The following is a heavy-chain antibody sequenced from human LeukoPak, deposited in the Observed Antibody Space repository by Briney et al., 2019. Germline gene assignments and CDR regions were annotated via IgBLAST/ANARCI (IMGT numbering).Heavy chain of an antibody. CDR2: ISSDGSNG. CDR1: GFTFSTYD. V-gene: IGHV3-30-3*01. D-gene: IGHD1-26*01. J-gene: IGHJ4*02. CDR3: ARVFSGSF. Sequence: PGRSLRLSCAVSGFTFSTYDMQWVRQAPGKGLEWVAVISSDGSNGFYADSVKGRFTISRANSKNTLYLQMNSLRPEDTAVYYCARVFSGSFWGQGTLVTVSS.